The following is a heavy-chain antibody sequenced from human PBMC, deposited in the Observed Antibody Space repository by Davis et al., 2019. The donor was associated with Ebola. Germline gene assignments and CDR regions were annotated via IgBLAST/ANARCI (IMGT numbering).Heavy chain of an antibody. CDR1: GGSISSYY. CDR2: IYYSGGA. Sequence: SETLSLTCTVSGGSISSYYWSWIRQSPGNGLEWIGYIYYSGGARYNPSLKSRVTISVDTSKSHFSLNLTSVTAADTAVYFCARAGASSWYFDYWGQGALVTVSS. CDR3: ARAGASSWYFDY. V-gene: IGHV4-59*01. D-gene: IGHD2-15*01. J-gene: IGHJ4*02.